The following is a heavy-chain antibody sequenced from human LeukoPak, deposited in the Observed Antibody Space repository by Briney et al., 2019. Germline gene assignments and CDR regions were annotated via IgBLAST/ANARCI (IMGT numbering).Heavy chain of an antibody. CDR1: GFTFSSYG. Sequence: GGSLRLSCAASGFTFSSYGMHWVRQAPGKGLEWVAVIWYDGSNKYYADSVKGRFTISRDNSKNTLYLQMNSLRAEDTAVYYCGTGDPRFDYWGQGILVTVSS. J-gene: IGHJ4*02. CDR3: GTGDPRFDY. V-gene: IGHV3-33*01. CDR2: IWYDGSNK. D-gene: IGHD7-27*01.